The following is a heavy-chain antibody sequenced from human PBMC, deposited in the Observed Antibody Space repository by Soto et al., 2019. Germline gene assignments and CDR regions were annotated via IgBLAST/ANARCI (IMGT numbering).Heavy chain of an antibody. Sequence: QVQLVESGGGVVQPGRSLRLSCAASGFTFSSYAMHWVRQAPGKGLEWVAVISYDGSNKYYADSVKGRFTISRDNSKNTLYLQINSLRAEDTAVYYCARPYYYGSGSYYDYWGQGTLVTVSS. CDR1: GFTFSSYA. J-gene: IGHJ4*02. CDR3: ARPYYYGSGSYYDY. V-gene: IGHV3-30-3*01. CDR2: ISYDGSNK. D-gene: IGHD3-10*01.